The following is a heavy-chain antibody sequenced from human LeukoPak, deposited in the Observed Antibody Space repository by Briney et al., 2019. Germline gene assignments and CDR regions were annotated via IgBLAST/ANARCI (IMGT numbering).Heavy chain of an antibody. V-gene: IGHV4-39*01. CDR2: IYYSGST. J-gene: IGHJ3*02. CDR1: GGSISSSSYY. D-gene: IGHD3-22*01. CDR3: ASGLDSSGPRTFDI. Sequence: SETLSLTCTVSGGSISSSSYYWGWVRPPPGKGLEWIGSIYYSGSTYYNPSLKSRVTISVDTSQNQFSLKLSSLTGSVSPVYYCASGLDSSGPRTFDIWGQGTMVTVSS.